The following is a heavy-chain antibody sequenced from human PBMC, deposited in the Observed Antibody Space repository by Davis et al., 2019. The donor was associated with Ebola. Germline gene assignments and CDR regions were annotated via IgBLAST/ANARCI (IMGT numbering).Heavy chain of an antibody. Sequence: PSETLSLTCAVYGGSFSGYYWSWIRQPPGKGLEWIGEINHSGSTNYNPSLKSRVTISVDTSKNQFSLKLSSVTAADTAVYYCARGEWLVLSCAFDIWGQGTMVTVSS. CDR2: INHSGST. CDR3: ARGEWLVLSCAFDI. J-gene: IGHJ3*02. D-gene: IGHD6-19*01. V-gene: IGHV4-34*01. CDR1: GGSFSGYY.